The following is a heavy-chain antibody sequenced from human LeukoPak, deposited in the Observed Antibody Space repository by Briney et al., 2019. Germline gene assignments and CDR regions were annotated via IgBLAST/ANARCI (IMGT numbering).Heavy chain of an antibody. Sequence: QTGRSLRLSCAASGFTFRSYSMHWVRQAPGKGLVWVSRINSDGSTTSYADSVKGRFTISRDNAKNTLYLQMNSLRGEDTAVYYCTRSDWFDPWGQGTLVTVSS. J-gene: IGHJ5*02. CDR3: TRSDWFDP. CDR2: INSDGSTT. V-gene: IGHV3-74*01. CDR1: GFTFRSYS.